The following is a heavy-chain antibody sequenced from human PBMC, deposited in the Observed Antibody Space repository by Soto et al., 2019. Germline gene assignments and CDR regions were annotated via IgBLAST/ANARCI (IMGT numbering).Heavy chain of an antibody. CDR1: GYTFTSYY. V-gene: IGHV1-46*01. D-gene: IGHD3-3*01. CDR2: INPSGGST. CDR3: ARDATIFGVNDMDV. J-gene: IGHJ6*02. Sequence: QVQLVQSGAEVKKPGASVKVSCKASGYTFTSYYMHWVRQAPGQGLEWMGIINPSGGSTSYAQKFQGRVTMTRDTSTVTVYVELSSLSSEDTAVYYWARDATIFGVNDMDVWGQGTTVTVSS.